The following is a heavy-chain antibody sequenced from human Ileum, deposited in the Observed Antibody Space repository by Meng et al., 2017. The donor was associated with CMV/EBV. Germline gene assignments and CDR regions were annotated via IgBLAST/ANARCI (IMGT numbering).Heavy chain of an antibody. D-gene: IGHD5-18*01. CDR3: ARGVYSYDAS. J-gene: IGHJ4*02. V-gene: IGHV4-39*07. Sequence: QVRQQESCPGLVKPSQTRTPTCTVSGGSISMSPYYWGCIRQPPGKGLEWTGSIYSTGSTYYNPSLKSRLTISIDTYNNQFSLKLTSMTAADTAVYYCARGVYSYDASWGQGTLVTVSS. CDR2: IYSTGST. CDR1: GGSISMSPYY.